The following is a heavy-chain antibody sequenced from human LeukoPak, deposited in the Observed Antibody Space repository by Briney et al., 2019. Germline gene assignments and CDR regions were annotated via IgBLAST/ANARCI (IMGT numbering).Heavy chain of an antibody. CDR1: GGSISSSSYY. J-gene: IGHJ4*02. D-gene: IGHD2-2*01. CDR2: IYYSGST. CDR3: ARHSCSSTSCPFDY. V-gene: IGHV4-39*01. Sequence: SETLSLTCTVSGGSISSSSYYWGWIRQPPGKGLEWIGNIYYSGSTYYNPSLKSRVTISVDTSKNQFSLKLSSVTAADTAVYYCARHSCSSTSCPFDYWGQGTLVTVSS.